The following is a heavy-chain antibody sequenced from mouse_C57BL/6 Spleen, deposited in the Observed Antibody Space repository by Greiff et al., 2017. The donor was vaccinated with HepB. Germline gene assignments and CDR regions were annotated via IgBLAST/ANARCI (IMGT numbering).Heavy chain of an antibody. D-gene: IGHD4-1*01. J-gene: IGHJ3*01. CDR3: TREWGANWDRFAY. CDR2: IDPETGGT. V-gene: IGHV1-15*01. CDR1: GYTFTDYE. Sequence: VQLQQSGAELVRPGASVTLSCKASGYTFTDYEMHWVKQTPVHGLEWIGAIDPETGGTAYNQKFKGKAILTADKSSSTAYMELRSLTSEDSAVYYCTREWGANWDRFAYWGQGTLVTVSA.